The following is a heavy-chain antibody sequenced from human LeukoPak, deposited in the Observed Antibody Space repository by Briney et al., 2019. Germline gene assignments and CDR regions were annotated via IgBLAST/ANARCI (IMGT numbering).Heavy chain of an antibody. D-gene: IGHD3-10*01. CDR3: ARQKQTMVRGVTRVVYYYYYYVDV. CDR2: IYYSGST. V-gene: IGHV4-59*01. J-gene: IGHJ6*03. Sequence: SETLSLTCTVSGGSINSYYWSWIRQPPGKGLEWIGYIYYSGSTNYNPSLKSRVTISVHTSKNQFSLKLSSVTAADTAVYYCARQKQTMVRGVTRVVYYYYYYVDVWGKGTTVTISS. CDR1: GGSINSYY.